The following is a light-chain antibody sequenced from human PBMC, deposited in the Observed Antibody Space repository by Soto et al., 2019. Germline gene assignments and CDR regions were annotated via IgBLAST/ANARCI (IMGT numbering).Light chain of an antibody. CDR2: DAS. Sequence: DIQMTQSPSTLSASVGDRVTITCRASQSISSWLAWYQQKPGKAPKLLIYDASSLESGVPSRFSGSGSGTEFTLTISSLQPDDFATYYCKQYNIYLTFGQGTKVDIK. CDR1: QSISSW. J-gene: IGKJ1*01. V-gene: IGKV1-5*01. CDR3: KQYNIYLT.